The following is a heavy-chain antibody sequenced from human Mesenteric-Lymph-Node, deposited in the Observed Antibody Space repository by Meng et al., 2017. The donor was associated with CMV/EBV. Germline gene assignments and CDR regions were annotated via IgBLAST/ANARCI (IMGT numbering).Heavy chain of an antibody. CDR2: TNSDGSTT. CDR1: GISFRSFS. J-gene: IGHJ5*02. CDR3: ARALPGAPGALFDP. Sequence: GISFRSFSMPWVRQAPGKGLVWVSRTNSDGSTTNYADSVKGRFTISRDNAKNTLYLQMNSLRAEDTAVYYCARALPGAPGALFDPWGQGTLVTVSS. V-gene: IGHV3-74*01. D-gene: IGHD1-26*01.